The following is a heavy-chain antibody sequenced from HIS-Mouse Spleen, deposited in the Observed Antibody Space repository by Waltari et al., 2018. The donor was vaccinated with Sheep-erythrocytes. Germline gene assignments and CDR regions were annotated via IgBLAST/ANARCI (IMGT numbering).Heavy chain of an antibody. Sequence: QWYQRRVTMTRNTSISTAYMELSSLRSEDTAVYYCARVYSRNAFDIWGQGTMVTVSS. CDR3: ARVYSRNAFDI. V-gene: IGHV1-8*01. J-gene: IGHJ3*02. D-gene: IGHD1-26*01.